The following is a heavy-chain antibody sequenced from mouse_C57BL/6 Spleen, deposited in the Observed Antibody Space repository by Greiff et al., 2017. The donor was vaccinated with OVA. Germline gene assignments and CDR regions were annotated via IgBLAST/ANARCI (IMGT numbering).Heavy chain of an antibody. V-gene: IGHV1-55*01. J-gene: IGHJ1*03. CDR2: IYPGSGST. Sequence: QVQLQQPGAELVKPGASVKMSCKASGYTLTSYWITWVKQRPGQGLEWIGDIYPGSGSTNYNEKFKSKATLTVDTSSSTAYMQLSSLTSEDSAVYYCARTAFYYGSSHWYFDVWGTGTTVTVSS. D-gene: IGHD1-1*01. CDR3: ARTAFYYGSSHWYFDV. CDR1: GYTLTSYW.